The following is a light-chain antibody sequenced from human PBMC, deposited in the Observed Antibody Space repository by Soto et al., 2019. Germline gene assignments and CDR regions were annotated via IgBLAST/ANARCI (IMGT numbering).Light chain of an antibody. CDR3: SSNTSSIFYV. V-gene: IGLV2-14*01. J-gene: IGLJ1*01. CDR1: SSDVGGYNS. Sequence: QSALTQPASVSGSPRQSITISCTGTSSDVGGYNSVSWYQQHPDKAPKLMIYDVSNRPSGVSNRFSGSKSGNTASLTISGLQAEDEADYYCSSNTSSIFYVFGTGTKLTVL. CDR2: DVS.